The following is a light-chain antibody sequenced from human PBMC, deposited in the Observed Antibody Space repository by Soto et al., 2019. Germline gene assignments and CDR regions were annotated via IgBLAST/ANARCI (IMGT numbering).Light chain of an antibody. CDR1: SSDVGYYNY. Sequence: QSVVTQPASVSGSPGQSITISCTGTSSDVGYYNYVSWYQQHPGKAPKLMIYDVRNRPSGVSNRFSGSKSGNTASLTISGLQAEDEADYYCTSYKSSSTYVFGTGIKVTVL. J-gene: IGLJ1*01. CDR3: TSYKSSSTYV. CDR2: DVR. V-gene: IGLV2-14*03.